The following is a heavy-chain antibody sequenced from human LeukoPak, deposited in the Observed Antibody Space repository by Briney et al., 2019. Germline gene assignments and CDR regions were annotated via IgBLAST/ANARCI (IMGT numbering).Heavy chain of an antibody. Sequence: AGGSLRLSCAASEFTFSSYAMSWVRQAPGKGLEWVSAISGSGGSTYYADSVKGRFTISRDNSKNTLYLQMNSLRAEDTAVYYCARSMVRGVKGFDWGQGTLVTVSS. CDR2: ISGSGGST. CDR3: ARSMVRGVKGFD. J-gene: IGHJ4*02. V-gene: IGHV3-23*01. CDR1: EFTFSSYA. D-gene: IGHD3-10*01.